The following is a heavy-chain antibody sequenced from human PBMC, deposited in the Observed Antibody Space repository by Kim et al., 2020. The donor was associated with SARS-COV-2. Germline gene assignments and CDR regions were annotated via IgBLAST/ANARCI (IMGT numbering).Heavy chain of an antibody. V-gene: IGHV4-34*01. D-gene: IGHD3-9*01. J-gene: IGHJ6*02. Sequence: LKSRVTISVDTSKNQFSLKLSSVTAADTAVYYCARGRHLLRYFGYGMDVWGQGTTVTVSS. CDR3: ARGRHLLRYFGYGMDV.